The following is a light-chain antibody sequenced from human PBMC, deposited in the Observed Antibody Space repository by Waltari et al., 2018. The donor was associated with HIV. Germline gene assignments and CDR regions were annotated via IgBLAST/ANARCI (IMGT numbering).Light chain of an antibody. V-gene: IGLV3-1*01. Sequence: SYDLTQPPSVSVSPGQPANITCSGDKLGDKYACWYQRKPGQSPVLVIYQDTKRTSGIPERFSGSNSWNTASLTISGTQAMDEADYYCQAWDSSTCVFGGGTKLTVL. CDR2: QDT. J-gene: IGLJ2*01. CDR3: QAWDSSTCV. CDR1: KLGDKY.